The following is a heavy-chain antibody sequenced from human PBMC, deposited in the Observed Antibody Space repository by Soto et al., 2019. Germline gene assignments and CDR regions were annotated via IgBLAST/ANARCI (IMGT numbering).Heavy chain of an antibody. D-gene: IGHD3-3*01. J-gene: IGHJ4*02. CDR3: ARESRFLEWSGLGIDY. CDR2: IWYDGSNK. Sequence: QVQMVESGGGVVQPGRSLRLSCAASGFTFSSYGMHWVRQAPGEGLEWVAVIWYDGSNKYYTNSVKGRFTISRDNSKNTLYLQMNSLRVEDTAVYYCARESRFLEWSGLGIDYWGQGTLVTVSS. CDR1: GFTFSSYG. V-gene: IGHV3-33*01.